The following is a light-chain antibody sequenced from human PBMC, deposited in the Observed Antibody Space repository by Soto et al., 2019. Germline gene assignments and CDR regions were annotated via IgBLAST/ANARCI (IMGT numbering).Light chain of an antibody. CDR3: QQYGSSPTT. Sequence: IALTQSPGTLSLSPGERATLSCRASQSVSNNYLAWYQQKPGQAPRLLIYGASNRATGIPDRFSGSGSGTDFTLTISRLEPEDFAVYYCQQYGSSPTTLGQGTKVDIK. V-gene: IGKV3-20*01. CDR2: GAS. CDR1: QSVSNNY. J-gene: IGKJ1*01.